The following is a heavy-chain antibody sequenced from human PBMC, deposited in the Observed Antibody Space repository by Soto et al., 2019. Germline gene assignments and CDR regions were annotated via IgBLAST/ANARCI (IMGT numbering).Heavy chain of an antibody. D-gene: IGHD1-26*01. CDR2: ISAYNGNT. V-gene: IGHV1-18*04. CDR1: GYTFTSYG. CDR3: ARSQVGRPLDV. Sequence: ASVKVSCKASGYTFTSYGISWVRQAPGQGLEWMGWISAYNGNTNYAQKLQGRVTMTRDTSTSTVHMELITLRSEDTAVYYCARSQVGRPLDVWGPGTTVTVSS. J-gene: IGHJ6*02.